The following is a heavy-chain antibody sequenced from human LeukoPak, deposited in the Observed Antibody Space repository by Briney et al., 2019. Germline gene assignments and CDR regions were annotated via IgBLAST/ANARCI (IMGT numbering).Heavy chain of an antibody. CDR1: GYTFTGYY. CDR3: ARDKYYDILTNEPNYGMDV. D-gene: IGHD3-9*01. Sequence: GASVKVSCKASGYTFTGYYMHWVRQAPGQGLEWMGWINPNSGGTNYAQKFQGRVTMTRDTSISTAYMELSRLRSDDTAVYYCARDKYYDILTNEPNYGMDVWGQGTTVTVSS. V-gene: IGHV1-2*02. J-gene: IGHJ6*02. CDR2: INPNSGGT.